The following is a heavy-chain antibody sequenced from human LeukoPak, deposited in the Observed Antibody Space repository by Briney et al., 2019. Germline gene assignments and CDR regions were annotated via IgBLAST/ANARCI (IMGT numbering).Heavy chain of an antibody. Sequence: GGSLRLSCAASGISFSSSWMSWVRQAPGRGLEWVANIKQDASVRYYVDSVKGRFTISRDDDKNSLYLQMNSLRAEDTAVYFCARASSRGGYCRSTSCSYYFDHWGQGTLVTVSS. CDR3: ARASSRGGYCRSTSCSYYFDH. V-gene: IGHV3-7*01. J-gene: IGHJ4*02. CDR1: GISFSSSW. CDR2: IKQDASVR. D-gene: IGHD2-2*01.